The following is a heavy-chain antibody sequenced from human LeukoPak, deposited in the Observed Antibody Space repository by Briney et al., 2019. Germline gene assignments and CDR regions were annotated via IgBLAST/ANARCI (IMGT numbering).Heavy chain of an antibody. CDR2: IYYSGST. Sequence: NPSETLSLTCTVSGGSISSSSYYWGWIRQPPGKGLEWIGSIYYSGSTYYNPSLKSRVTISVDTSKNQFSLKLSSVTAADTAVYYCARVPFGYDSSGYQGAFDIWGQGTMVTVSS. J-gene: IGHJ3*02. V-gene: IGHV4-39*01. CDR3: ARVPFGYDSSGYQGAFDI. D-gene: IGHD3-22*01. CDR1: GGSISSSSYY.